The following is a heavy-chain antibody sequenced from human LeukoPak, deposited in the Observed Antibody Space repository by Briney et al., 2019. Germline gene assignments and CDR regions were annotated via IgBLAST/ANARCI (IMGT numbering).Heavy chain of an antibody. Sequence: GGSLRLSCAASGFTVSSNYMSWVRQAPGKGLEWVSVIYSGGSTYYADSVKGRFTISRDNSKNTLYLQMNSLRAEDTAVYYCARDYGDSSYYYYYGMDVWGQGTTVIVSS. D-gene: IGHD4-17*01. V-gene: IGHV3-66*01. J-gene: IGHJ6*02. CDR3: ARDYGDSSYYYYYGMDV. CDR1: GFTVSSNY. CDR2: IYSGGST.